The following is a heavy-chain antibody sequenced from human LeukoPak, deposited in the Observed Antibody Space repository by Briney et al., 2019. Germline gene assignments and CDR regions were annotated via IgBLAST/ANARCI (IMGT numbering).Heavy chain of an antibody. Sequence: PGGSLRLSCAASGFTFSSYWMHWVRQAPGEGLEWVAFIRYDGSNKYYADSVKGRFTISRDNSKNTLYLQMNSLRAEDTAVYYCASLWFGELFGFDYWGQGTLVTVSS. V-gene: IGHV3-30*02. CDR3: ASLWFGELFGFDY. J-gene: IGHJ4*02. CDR1: GFTFSSYW. CDR2: IRYDGSNK. D-gene: IGHD3-10*01.